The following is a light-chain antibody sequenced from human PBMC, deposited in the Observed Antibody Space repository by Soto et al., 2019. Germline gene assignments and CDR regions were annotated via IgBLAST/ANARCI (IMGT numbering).Light chain of an antibody. CDR1: QDIRVD. J-gene: IGKJ2*01. CDR2: AAS. V-gene: IGKV1-6*01. Sequence: GDRVIITCRASQDIRVDVGWLQQRPGHAPNLLIYAASTLHTGVPSTFTGSGSGTDFTLTINDLQPEDVATYFGLQDYDFPYPFGQGTKVDIK. CDR3: LQDYDFPYP.